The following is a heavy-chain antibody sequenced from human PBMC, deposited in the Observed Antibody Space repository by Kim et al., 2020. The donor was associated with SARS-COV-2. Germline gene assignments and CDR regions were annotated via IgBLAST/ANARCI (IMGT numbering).Heavy chain of an antibody. CDR1: GYTFTSYA. V-gene: IGHV7-4-1*02. Sequence: VKVSCKASGYTFTSYAMNWVRQAPGQGLEWMGWINTNTGNPTYAQGFTGRFVFSLDTSVSTAYLQISSLKAEDTAVYYCARELVRGVKYIVGYWGQGTLVTVSS. CDR2: INTNTGNP. CDR3: ARELVRGVKYIVGY. D-gene: IGHD3-10*01. J-gene: IGHJ4*02.